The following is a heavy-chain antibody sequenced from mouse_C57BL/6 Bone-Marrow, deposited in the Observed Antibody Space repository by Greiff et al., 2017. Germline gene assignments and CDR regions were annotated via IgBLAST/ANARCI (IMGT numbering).Heavy chain of an antibody. CDR3: TRGYSNYGYFDV. Sequence: EVMLVESGGGLVQPGGSMKLSCVASGFTFSNYWMNWVRQSPEKGLEWVAQIRLKSDNYATHYAESVKGRFTISRDDSKSSVYLQMNNLRAEDTGIYYCTRGYSNYGYFDVWGTGTTVTVSS. J-gene: IGHJ1*03. D-gene: IGHD2-5*01. CDR2: IRLKSDNYAT. CDR1: GFTFSNYW. V-gene: IGHV6-3*01.